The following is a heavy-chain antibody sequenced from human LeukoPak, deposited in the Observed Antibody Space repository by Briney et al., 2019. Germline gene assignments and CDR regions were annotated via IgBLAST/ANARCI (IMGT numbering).Heavy chain of an antibody. CDR1: GFTFSSYA. D-gene: IGHD2-15*01. Sequence: TGRSLRLSCAASGFTFSSYAMHWVRQAPGKGLEWVAVISYDGSNKYYADSVKGRFTISRDNSKNTLYLQMNSLRAEDTAVYYCAIGKWWSTPPYWGQGTLVTVSS. CDR3: AIGKWWSTPPY. CDR2: ISYDGSNK. V-gene: IGHV3-30*04. J-gene: IGHJ4*02.